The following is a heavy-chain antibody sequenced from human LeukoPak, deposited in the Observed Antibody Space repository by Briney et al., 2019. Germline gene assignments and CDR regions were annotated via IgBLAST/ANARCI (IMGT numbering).Heavy chain of an antibody. J-gene: IGHJ4*02. CDR1: GGSISSYY. CDR2: IYYSGST. CDR3: ARRDSSSWWSYFDY. V-gene: IGHV4-59*01. Sequence: SETLSLTCTDSGGSISSYYWSWIRQPPGKGLEWIGYIYYSGSTNYNPSLKSRVTISVDTSKNQFSLKLSSVTAADTAVYYCARRDSSSWWSYFDYWGQGTLVTVSS. D-gene: IGHD6-13*01.